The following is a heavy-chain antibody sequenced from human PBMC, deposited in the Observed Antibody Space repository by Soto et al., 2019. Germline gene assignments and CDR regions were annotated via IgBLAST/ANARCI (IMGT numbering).Heavy chain of an antibody. CDR2: TYYRSKWYN. CDR3: ARDTDIAAVGLYYGMDV. CDR1: GDSVSSNSAA. Sequence: SQTLSLTCAISGDSVSSNSAAWNWIRQSPTRGLKWLGRTYYRSKWYNDYAVSVKSRITINPDTSKNQFSLQLNSVTPEDTAVYYCARDTDIAAVGLYYGMDVWGQGTTVTVS. D-gene: IGHD6-13*01. J-gene: IGHJ6*02. V-gene: IGHV6-1*01.